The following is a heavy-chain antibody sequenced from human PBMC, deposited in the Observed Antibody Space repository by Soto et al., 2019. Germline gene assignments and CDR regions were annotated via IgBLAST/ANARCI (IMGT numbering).Heavy chain of an antibody. CDR1: GGSISGYY. J-gene: IGHJ6*02. Sequence: QVQLQESGPGLVKPSETLSLTCTVSGGSISGYYWSWIRQPPGKGLEYIGYIYYRGTTNYNPSLKSRVTISEAPSKNQLALQLSSVTVADTAIYYCARHPPIPKFENGLDVWGQGTTVTVSS. V-gene: IGHV4-59*08. CDR3: ARHPPIPKFENGLDV. CDR2: IYYRGTT. D-gene: IGHD3-16*01.